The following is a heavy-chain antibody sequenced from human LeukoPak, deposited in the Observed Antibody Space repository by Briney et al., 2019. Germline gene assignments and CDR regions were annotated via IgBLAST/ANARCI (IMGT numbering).Heavy chain of an antibody. J-gene: IGHJ4*02. CDR3: AKGVDGYCSSDSCYAYDC. D-gene: IGHD2-2*01. CDR2: LAGSGGSI. V-gene: IGHV3-23*01. CDR1: GFTFNNYA. Sequence: GGSLRLSCAASGFTFNNYAMSCVRQAPGKGLEWVSGLAGSGGSINYADSVKGRFTISRDNSKNTLYLQMNSLRAEDTAVYWCAKGVDGYCSSDSCYAYDCWGQGTLVTVSS.